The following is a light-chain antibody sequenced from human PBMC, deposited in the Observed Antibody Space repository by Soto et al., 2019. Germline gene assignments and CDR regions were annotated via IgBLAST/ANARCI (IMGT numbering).Light chain of an antibody. CDR1: SSNIGGNS. Sequence: QSVLTRPPSVSAAPGQRLTISCSGSSSNIGGNSVSWYQQLPGTAPKLLIYDDDKRPSGIPDRFSGSKSGTSATLGITGFQTGDEADYYCGSWDSSLSAYVFGTGTKVTVL. J-gene: IGLJ1*01. V-gene: IGLV1-51*01. CDR3: GSWDSSLSAYV. CDR2: DDD.